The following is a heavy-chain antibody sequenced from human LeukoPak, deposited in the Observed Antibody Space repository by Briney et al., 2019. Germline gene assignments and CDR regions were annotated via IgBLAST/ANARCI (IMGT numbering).Heavy chain of an antibody. CDR2: ISSSSAYI. CDR1: GFTFSSYA. CDR3: ATSSIALAGTVDY. D-gene: IGHD6-19*01. V-gene: IGHV3-21*01. J-gene: IGHJ4*02. Sequence: GRSLRLSCAASGFTFSSYAMHWVRQAPGKGPEWVSSISSSSAYIYYADSVKGRFTISRDNAKSSLFLQMNSLRDEDTAVYYCATSSIALAGTVDYWGQGTLVTVSS.